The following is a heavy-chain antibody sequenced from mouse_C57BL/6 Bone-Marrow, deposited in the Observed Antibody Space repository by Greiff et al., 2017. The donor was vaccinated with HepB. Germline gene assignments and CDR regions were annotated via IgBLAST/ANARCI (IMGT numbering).Heavy chain of an antibody. Sequence: DVHLVESGGGLVKPGGSLKLSCAASGFTFSSYAMSWVRQTPEKRLEWVATISDGGSYTYYPDNVKGRFTISRDNAKNNLYLQMSHLKSEDTAMYYCARVGDGGYAMDYWGQGTSVTVSS. CDR1: GFTFSSYA. J-gene: IGHJ4*01. CDR2: ISDGGSYT. D-gene: IGHD1-1*01. CDR3: ARVGDGGYAMDY. V-gene: IGHV5-4*01.